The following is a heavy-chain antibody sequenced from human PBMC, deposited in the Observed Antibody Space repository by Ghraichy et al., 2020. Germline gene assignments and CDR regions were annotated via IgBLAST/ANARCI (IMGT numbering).Heavy chain of an antibody. V-gene: IGHV4-39*01. J-gene: IGHJ4*02. CDR3: ARRKSDTMVRGVITPDFDY. Sequence: SETLSLTCTVSGGSISSSSYYWGWIRQPPGKGLEWIGSIYYSGSTYYNPSLKSRVTISVDTSKNQFSLKLSSVTAADTAVYYCARRKSDTMVRGVITPDFDYWGQGTLVTVSS. CDR2: IYYSGST. D-gene: IGHD3-10*01. CDR1: GGSISSSSYY.